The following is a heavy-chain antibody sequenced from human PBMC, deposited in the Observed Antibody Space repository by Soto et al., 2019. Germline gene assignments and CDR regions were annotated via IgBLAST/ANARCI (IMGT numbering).Heavy chain of an antibody. Sequence: GGSLRLSCAGSGFPFNNAWMHWVRQAPGKGPEWVSRMTSDGRTTQYADSVKGRFTVSRDNAKNTLYLQMNSLRAEETAVYYCARAEVDYWGPGTLVTVSS. CDR3: ARAEVDY. V-gene: IGHV3-74*03. J-gene: IGHJ4*02. CDR1: GFPFNNAW. CDR2: MTSDGRTT.